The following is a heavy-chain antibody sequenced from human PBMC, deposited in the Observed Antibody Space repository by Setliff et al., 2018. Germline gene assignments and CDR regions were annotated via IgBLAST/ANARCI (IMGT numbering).Heavy chain of an antibody. D-gene: IGHD5-18*01. J-gene: IGHJ4*02. CDR3: ARGAHAYGY. CDR2: IKQDGSER. V-gene: IGHV3-7*01. Sequence: ETLSLTCTVSGGSISSYYWGWVRQAPGKGLEWVANIKQDGSERHYVDSVKGRFTISRDNAKNSLYLQITSLRAEDTAVYYCARGAHAYGYWGQGTLVTVSS. CDR1: GGSISSYY.